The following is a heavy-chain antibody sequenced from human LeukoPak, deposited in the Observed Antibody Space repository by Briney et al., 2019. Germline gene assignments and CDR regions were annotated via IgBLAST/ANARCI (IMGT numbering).Heavy chain of an antibody. CDR3: AGGGSGWDDWFDP. Sequence: GGSLRLSCAASGFTFSSYEMNWVRQAPGKGLEWVSYISSSGSTIYYADSVKGRFTISRDNAKNSLYLQMNSLRAEDTAVYYCAGGGSGWDDWFDPWGQGTLVTVSS. CDR2: ISSSGSTI. V-gene: IGHV3-48*03. D-gene: IGHD6-19*01. CDR1: GFTFSSYE. J-gene: IGHJ5*02.